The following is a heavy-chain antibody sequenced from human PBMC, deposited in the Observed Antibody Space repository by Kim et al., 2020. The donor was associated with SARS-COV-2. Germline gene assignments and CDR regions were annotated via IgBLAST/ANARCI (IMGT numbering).Heavy chain of an antibody. CDR1: GFTFSSYA. CDR2: ISGSGDST. CDR3: AKATYYYDSSGYYWGGVPTGY. D-gene: IGHD3-22*01. Sequence: GGSLRLSCAASGFTFSSYAMSWVRQAPGKGLEWVSTISGSGDSTYYADSVKGRFTISRDNSKNTLYLQMNSLRAEDTAVYYCAKATYYYDSSGYYWGGVPTGYWGQGTLVTVSS. V-gene: IGHV3-23*01. J-gene: IGHJ4*02.